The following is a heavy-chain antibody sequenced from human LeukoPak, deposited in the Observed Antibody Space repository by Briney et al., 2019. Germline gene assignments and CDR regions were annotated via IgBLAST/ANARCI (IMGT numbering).Heavy chain of an antibody. J-gene: IGHJ4*02. D-gene: IGHD7-27*01. CDR2: IQEDGNEM. CDR1: GFNFRKHW. V-gene: IGHV3-7*01. Sequence: GGSLRLSCAATGFNFRKHWMSWVHQYIGKGLECVAKIQEDGNEMHYVDSVKGRFTISRDNARNSLYLQMNNLRVEDTAIYYCARDYTGGWNDYWGQGTLVTVSS. CDR3: ARDYTGGWNDY.